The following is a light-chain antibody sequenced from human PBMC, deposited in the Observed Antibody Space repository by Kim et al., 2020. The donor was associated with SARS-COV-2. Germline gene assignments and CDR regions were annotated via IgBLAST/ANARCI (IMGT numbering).Light chain of an antibody. J-gene: IGLJ2*01. CDR2: DVT. V-gene: IGLV2-11*01. CDR1: SNDVGDYNY. CDR3: FSYAGNFDTFVL. Sequence: QSALTQPRSVSGSPGQSVTISCTGTSNDVGDYNYVSWYQQHPDKAPKLIIYDVTKRPSGVPGRFAGSKSGNTASLTVSGLQAEDEAHYYSFSYAGNFDTFVLFGGGTKVTVL.